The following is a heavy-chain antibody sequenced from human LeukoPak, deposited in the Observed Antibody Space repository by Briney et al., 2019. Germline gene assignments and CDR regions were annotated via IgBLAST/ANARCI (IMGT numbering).Heavy chain of an antibody. CDR3: ARDSTVTQEGWFDP. J-gene: IGHJ5*02. CDR1: GFTFSSYS. Sequence: PGGSLRLSCAASGFTFSSYSMNWVRQAPGKGLEWVSSISSSSSYIYHADSVKGRFTISRDNAKNSLYLQMNSLRAEDTAVYYCARDSTVTQEGWFDPWGQGTLVTVSS. CDR2: ISSSSSYI. V-gene: IGHV3-21*01. D-gene: IGHD4-17*01.